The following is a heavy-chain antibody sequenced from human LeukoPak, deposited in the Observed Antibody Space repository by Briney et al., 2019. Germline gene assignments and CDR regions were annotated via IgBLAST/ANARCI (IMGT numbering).Heavy chain of an antibody. J-gene: IGHJ4*02. CDR1: GFSFSSYW. CDR3: ARESRRWFGDPQGYFDY. CDR2: IEHDGSTK. V-gene: IGHV3-7*01. Sequence: GGSLRLSCTVSGFSFSSYWMSWVRQAPGKGLERVANIEHDGSTKFYLDSVKGRFTISRDNAMSSLYLQMDSLRAEDTAVYYCARESRRWFGDPQGYFDYWGQGTLVTVSS. D-gene: IGHD3-10*01.